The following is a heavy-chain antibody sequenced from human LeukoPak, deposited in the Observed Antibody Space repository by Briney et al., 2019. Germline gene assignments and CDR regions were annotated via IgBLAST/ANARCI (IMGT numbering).Heavy chain of an antibody. D-gene: IGHD3-3*01. Sequence: ASVKASCKASGDTFTTYDINWVRQAPGQGLEWMGWMNPKSGNTVYAQKFQGRVIMTRDTSKSTAYMELSSLRSEDTAVYYCGRAITIFDYYYMDVWAKGPRSPSP. CDR3: GRAITIFDYYYMDV. CDR2: MNPKSGNT. V-gene: IGHV1-8*01. J-gene: IGHJ6*03. CDR1: GDTFTTYD.